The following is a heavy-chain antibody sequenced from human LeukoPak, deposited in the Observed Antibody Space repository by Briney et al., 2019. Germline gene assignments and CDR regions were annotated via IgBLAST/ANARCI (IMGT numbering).Heavy chain of an antibody. V-gene: IGHV4-59*01. CDR3: ATAAYDFWSGYPSWFDP. J-gene: IGHJ5*02. CDR1: GASISNYN. D-gene: IGHD3-3*01. Sequence: SETLSLTCTVSGASISNYNWSWIRQSPGKGLEWIGYLYYNGSTNYNPSLKSRVTISVDTSKNQFSLKLSSVTAADTAVYYCATAAYDFWSGYPSWFDPWGQGTLVTVSS. CDR2: LYYNGST.